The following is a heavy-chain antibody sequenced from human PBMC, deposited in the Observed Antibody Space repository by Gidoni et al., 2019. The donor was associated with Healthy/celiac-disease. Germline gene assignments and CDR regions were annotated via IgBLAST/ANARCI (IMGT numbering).Heavy chain of an antibody. CDR3: ATGGSSGYVVY. CDR2: IVVGSGNT. CDR1: GFTFTSSA. V-gene: IGHV1-58*01. D-gene: IGHD3-22*01. Sequence: QMQLVQSGPEVKKPGTSVQVSCKASGFTFTSSAVQWVRQARGQRLEWIGWIVVGSGNTNYGQMFHERGTITRDMSTSTAYMGLSSLRSEDTAVYYCATGGSSGYVVYWGQGTLVTVSS. J-gene: IGHJ4*02.